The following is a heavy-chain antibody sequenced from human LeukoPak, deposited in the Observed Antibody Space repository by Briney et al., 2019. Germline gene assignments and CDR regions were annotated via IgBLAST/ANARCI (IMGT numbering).Heavy chain of an antibody. J-gene: IGHJ4*02. CDR2: IYPGDSDT. D-gene: IGHD4-17*01. V-gene: IGHV5-51*01. CDR1: GFRFTSQW. CDR3: ARTVTTVSDY. Sequence: GGPLQISCKASGFRFTSQWIGWVRQVPGKGLEWVGIIYPGDSDTRYSPSFQGQVIISADKSISTAYLQWNSLKASDTAVYYCARTVTTVSDYWGQGTLVSVSS.